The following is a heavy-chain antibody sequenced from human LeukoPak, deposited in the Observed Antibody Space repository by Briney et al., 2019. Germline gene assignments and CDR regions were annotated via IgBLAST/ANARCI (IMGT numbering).Heavy chain of an antibody. CDR3: AXAPXXNPGNAFDI. CDR2: FDPEDGET. V-gene: IGHV1-24*01. D-gene: IGHD1-1*01. CDR1: GYTLTELS. Sequence: ASVKVSCKVSGYTLTELSMHWVRQAPGKGLEWMGGFDPEDGETIYAQKFQGRVTMTEDTSTDTAYMELSSLRSEDTAVYYCAXAPXXNPGNAFDIWGQGTMVTVSS. J-gene: IGHJ3*02.